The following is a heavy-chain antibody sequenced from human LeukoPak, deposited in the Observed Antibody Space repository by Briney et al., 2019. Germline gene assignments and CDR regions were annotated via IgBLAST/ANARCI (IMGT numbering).Heavy chain of an antibody. D-gene: IGHD6-13*01. CDR2: IYSDGNT. CDR1: GFTVSSKY. J-gene: IGHJ4*02. V-gene: IGHV3-66*01. CDR3: ASSSWDD. Sequence: GGSLRLSCAASGFTVSSKYMSWVRRPPGTGLEWVSVIYSDGNTYYADSVKGRFTISRDNSMNTVYLQMNSLRAEDTAVYYCASSSWDDWGQGTLVTVSS.